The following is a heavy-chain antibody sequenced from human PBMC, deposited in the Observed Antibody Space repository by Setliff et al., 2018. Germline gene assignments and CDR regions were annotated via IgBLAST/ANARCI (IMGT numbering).Heavy chain of an antibody. Sequence: PSETLSLTCAVSGASTTTYYWSWIRQPPGKGLEWIGYVFYGGSTKFNPPLKSRASISVDTKKNQFSLRLISVTAADTAIYYCARHLGPWDPVDYWGPGTLVTVSS. D-gene: IGHD1-26*01. V-gene: IGHV4-59*08. CDR2: VFYGGST. CDR3: ARHLGPWDPVDY. J-gene: IGHJ4*02. CDR1: GASTTTYY.